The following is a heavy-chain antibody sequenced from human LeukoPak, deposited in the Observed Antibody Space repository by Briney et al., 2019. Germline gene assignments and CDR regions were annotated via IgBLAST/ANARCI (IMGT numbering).Heavy chain of an antibody. V-gene: IGHV3-7*03. Sequence: GGSLRLSCAASGFTFSSYWMSWVRQAPGKGLEWVANIKQDGSEKYYVDSVKGRFTISRDNSKNTLYLQMNSLRAEDTAVYYCAKLFGELYSNYWGQGTLVTVSS. CDR1: GFTFSSYW. CDR3: AKLFGELYSNY. D-gene: IGHD3-10*02. CDR2: IKQDGSEK. J-gene: IGHJ4*02.